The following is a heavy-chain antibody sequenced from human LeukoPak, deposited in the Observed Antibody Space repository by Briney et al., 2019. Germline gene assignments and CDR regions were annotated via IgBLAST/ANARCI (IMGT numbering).Heavy chain of an antibody. D-gene: IGHD3-22*01. J-gene: IGHJ4*02. CDR3: ARASYSYDISGWVPFDY. V-gene: IGHV4-34*01. Sequence: SSETLSLTCTVSGGSISSYYWSWIRQPPGKGLEWIRESNHSGSTNYNPSLKSRVTISVDTSKNQFSLKLSSVTAADTAVYYCARASYSYDISGWVPFDYWGQGTLVTVSS. CDR2: SNHSGST. CDR1: GGSISSYY.